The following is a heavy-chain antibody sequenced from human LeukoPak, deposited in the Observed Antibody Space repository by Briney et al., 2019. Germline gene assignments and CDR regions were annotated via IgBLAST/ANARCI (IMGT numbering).Heavy chain of an antibody. V-gene: IGHV3-30*02. CDR1: GFTFSNYG. D-gene: IGHD1-1*01. CDR2: IRYDGSNK. J-gene: IGHJ4*02. CDR3: AKHNRYNWNAHFGY. Sequence: GGSLRLSCAASGFTFSNYGMHWVRQAPGKGLEWVAFIRYDGSNKSYADSVKGRFTISRDNSKNTLYLQMNSLRAEDTAVYYCAKHNRYNWNAHFGYWGQGTLVTVSS.